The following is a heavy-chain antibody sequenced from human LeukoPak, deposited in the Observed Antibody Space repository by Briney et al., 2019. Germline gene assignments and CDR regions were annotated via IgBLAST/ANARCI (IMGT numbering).Heavy chain of an antibody. V-gene: IGHV3-74*01. Sequence: PGGSLRLSCAASGFTFSAYWIHWVRQAPGKGLVWVSRIKNDGSFTSYADFVKGRFTISRDNAKNTLCLQMNSLRAEDTAVYYCAREVCSGGSCYHDYWGQGTLVTVSS. J-gene: IGHJ4*02. CDR3: AREVCSGGSCYHDY. CDR2: IKNDGSFT. CDR1: GFTFSAYW. D-gene: IGHD2-15*01.